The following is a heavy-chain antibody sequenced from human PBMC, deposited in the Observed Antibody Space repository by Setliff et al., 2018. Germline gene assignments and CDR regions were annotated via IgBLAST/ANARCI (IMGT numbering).Heavy chain of an antibody. V-gene: IGHV4-59*01. J-gene: IGHJ4*02. CDR1: GGSISSYY. D-gene: IGHD3-10*01. Sequence: SETLSLTCTVSGGSISSYYWSWIRQPPGKGLEWIGYIYYSGSTNYNPSLKSRVTISVDTSKNQFSLKLSSVTAADTAVYYCARGSLGLLWFGGDSYYFDYWGQGTLVTVSS. CDR2: IYYSGST. CDR3: ARGSLGLLWFGGDSYYFDY.